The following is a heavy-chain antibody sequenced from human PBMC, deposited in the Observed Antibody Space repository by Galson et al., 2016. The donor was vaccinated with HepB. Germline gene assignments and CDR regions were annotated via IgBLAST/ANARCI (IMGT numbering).Heavy chain of an antibody. CDR3: ATGGDDFREVVIASNAFDI. V-gene: IGHV3-15*01. J-gene: IGHJ3*02. D-gene: IGHD2-21*01. CDR2: IKRNIDGGTT. CDR1: GFTFSSAW. Sequence: SLRLSCAASGFTFSSAWLNWVRQAPGKGLEWLGGIKRNIDGGTTGYAAPVKGRFTISRDDSGNTLYLQMNSLKTEDTAVYYCATGGDDFREVVIASNAFDIWGPGTMVTVSS.